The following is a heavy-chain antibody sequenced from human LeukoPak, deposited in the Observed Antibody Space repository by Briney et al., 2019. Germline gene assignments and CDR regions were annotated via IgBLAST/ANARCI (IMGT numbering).Heavy chain of an antibody. CDR2: INWNGGST. V-gene: IGHV3-20*04. D-gene: IGHD2-21*01. J-gene: IGHJ3*02. CDR3: ARDAHFGGVFDI. CDR1: GFTFDDYA. Sequence: GGSLRLSCAASGFTFDDYAMSWVRQAPGKGLEWVSGINWNGGSTGYVDSVKGRFAISRDNAKNSLYLQMNSLRGEDTALYYCARDAHFGGVFDIWGQGTMVTVSS.